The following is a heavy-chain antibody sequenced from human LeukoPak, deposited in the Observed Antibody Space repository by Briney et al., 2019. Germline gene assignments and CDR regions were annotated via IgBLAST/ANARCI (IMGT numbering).Heavy chain of an antibody. J-gene: IGHJ4*02. Sequence: ASVKVSCKASGYTFTSYGISWVRQAPGQGLEWMGWISAYNGNTNYAQKLQGRVTMTTDTSTGTAYMELRSLRSDDTAVYYCAKDHGLGATTRNFDYWGQGTLVTVSS. CDR1: GYTFTSYG. CDR3: AKDHGLGATTRNFDY. V-gene: IGHV1-18*01. D-gene: IGHD5-24*01. CDR2: ISAYNGNT.